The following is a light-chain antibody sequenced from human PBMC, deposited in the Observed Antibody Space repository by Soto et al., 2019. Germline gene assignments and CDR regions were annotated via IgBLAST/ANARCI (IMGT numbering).Light chain of an antibody. J-gene: IGKJ2*01. CDR1: QSVRSF. V-gene: IGKV3-11*01. CDR2: DAS. Sequence: EIVLTQSPATLSLSPGERATLSCRASQSVRSFLAWYQQRPGQAPRLLIYDASNRATGIPTRFSGSGSETDFTLTISSLEPEDFAVYYCQQRSHWPPYTFGQGTRLEI. CDR3: QQRSHWPPYT.